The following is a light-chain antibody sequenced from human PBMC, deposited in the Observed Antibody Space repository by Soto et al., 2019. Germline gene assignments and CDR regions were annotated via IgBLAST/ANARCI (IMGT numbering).Light chain of an antibody. CDR1: SSDVGGYKY. CDR3: QAWYGSTAL. V-gene: IGLV2-14*03. J-gene: IGLJ2*01. CDR2: DVS. Sequence: QSALTQPASVSGSPGQSITISCTGTSSDVGGYKYVSWYQQHPDKAPKLIIFDVSNRPSGIPERFSGSNSGNTATLTIGGTQALDEADYYCQAWYGSTALFGGGTKLTVL.